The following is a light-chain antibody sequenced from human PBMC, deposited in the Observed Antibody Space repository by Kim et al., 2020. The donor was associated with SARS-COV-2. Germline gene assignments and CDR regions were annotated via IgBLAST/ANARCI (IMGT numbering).Light chain of an antibody. V-gene: IGLV3-1*01. Sequence: SYELTQPPSVSVSPGQTASITCSGDKLGDKYACWYQQKPGQSPVLVIYQDSKRPSGIPERFSGSNSGNTATLTISGTQAMDEADYYCQAWDSSTAQVFGTWTKVTVL. CDR3: QAWDSSTAQV. CDR2: QDS. J-gene: IGLJ1*01. CDR1: KLGDKY.